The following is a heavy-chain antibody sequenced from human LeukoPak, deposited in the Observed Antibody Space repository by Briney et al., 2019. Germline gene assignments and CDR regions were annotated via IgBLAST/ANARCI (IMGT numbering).Heavy chain of an antibody. CDR3: ARVELVATISAGVDY. D-gene: IGHD5-24*01. CDR1: GGSISSGGYY. Sequence: SQTLSLTCTVSGGSISSGGYYWSWIRQPAGKGLEWIGRIYTSGNTNYNPSLKSRATISVDTSKNQFSLKLNSVTAADTAVYYCARVELVATISAGVDYWGQGTLVTVSS. J-gene: IGHJ4*02. CDR2: IYTSGNT. V-gene: IGHV4-61*02.